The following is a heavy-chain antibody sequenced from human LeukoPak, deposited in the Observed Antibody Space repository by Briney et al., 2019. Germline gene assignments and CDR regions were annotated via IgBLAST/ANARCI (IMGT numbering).Heavy chain of an antibody. J-gene: IGHJ4*02. CDR3: STPPGCYDRRPFDF. D-gene: IGHD3-22*01. CDR1: GFTFSNAW. V-gene: IGHV3-15*01. CDR2: IKSKTDGETT. Sequence: GGSLRLSCAASGFTFSNAWMTWVRQAPGKGLEWVGHIKSKTDGETTDYAAPVKGRFTISRDDSKNTLYLQMDSLNMEDTAMDYCSTPPGCYDRRPFDFWGQGTLVTVSS.